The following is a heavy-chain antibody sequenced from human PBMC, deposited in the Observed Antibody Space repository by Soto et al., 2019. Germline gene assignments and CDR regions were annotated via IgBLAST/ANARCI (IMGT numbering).Heavy chain of an antibody. V-gene: IGHV1-69*01. D-gene: IGHD6-19*01. CDR2: VIPIFGTA. Sequence: QVQLVQSGAEVKKPGSSVKVSCKASGGTFSSYAISWVRQAPGQGLEWMGGVIPIFGTANYAQKFQGRVTITADESTSTAYMELSSLRSEDTAVYYCARVQGLPSIAVAGPLAGWGQGTLVTVSS. J-gene: IGHJ4*02. CDR1: GGTFSSYA. CDR3: ARVQGLPSIAVAGPLAG.